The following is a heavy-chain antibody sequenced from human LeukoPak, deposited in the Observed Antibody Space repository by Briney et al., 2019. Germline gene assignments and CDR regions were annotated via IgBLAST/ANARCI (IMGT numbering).Heavy chain of an antibody. J-gene: IGHJ3*02. V-gene: IGHV3-9*01. D-gene: IGHD3-22*01. CDR1: GFTFDDYA. CDR3: AKGYYYDSSGRGVDAFDI. CDR2: ISWNSGSI. Sequence: GGSLRLSCAASGFTFDDYAMHWVRQAPGKGLEWVSGISWNSGSIGYADSVKGRFTISRDNAKNSLYLQMNSLRAEDTALYYCAKGYYYDSSGRGVDAFDIWGQGTMVTVSS.